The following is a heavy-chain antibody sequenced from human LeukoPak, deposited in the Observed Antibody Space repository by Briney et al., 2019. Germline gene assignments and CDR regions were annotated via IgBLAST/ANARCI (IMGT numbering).Heavy chain of an antibody. J-gene: IGHJ4*02. D-gene: IGHD6-6*01. CDR3: TTELVGTLFDY. V-gene: IGHV3-23*01. Sequence: PGGSLRLSCAASGFTFSSYAMSWVRQVPGRGLEWVSAVSGSGGSTYYADSVKGRFTISRDNSRNTLYLQMNSLKTEDTAVYYCTTELVGTLFDYWGQGTLVTVSS. CDR1: GFTFSSYA. CDR2: VSGSGGST.